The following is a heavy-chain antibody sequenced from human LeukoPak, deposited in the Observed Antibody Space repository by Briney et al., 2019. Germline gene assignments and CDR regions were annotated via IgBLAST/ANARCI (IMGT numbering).Heavy chain of an antibody. V-gene: IGHV7-4-1*02. CDR3: ARDRVPSIAADEPQDYFDY. D-gene: IGHD6-6*01. J-gene: IGHJ4*02. CDR1: GYTFTSYA. Sequence: ASVKVSCKASGYTFTSYAMNWVRQAPGQGLEWVGWINTNTGNPTYAQGFTGRFVFSLDTSVSTAYLQISSLKAEDTAVYYCARDRVPSIAADEPQDYFDYWGQGTLVTVSS. CDR2: INTNTGNP.